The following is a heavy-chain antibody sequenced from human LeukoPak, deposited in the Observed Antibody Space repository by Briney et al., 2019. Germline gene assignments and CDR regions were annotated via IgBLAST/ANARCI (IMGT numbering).Heavy chain of an antibody. Sequence: ASVKVSCKASGYTVTSYYMHWVRQAPGQGLEWMAIVNPSGSSSYAQKFQGRATLTRATSTNTVYMELSGPRSEDTAVYYCASVYKYGMDVWGQGTTVVVSS. CDR2: VNPSGSS. J-gene: IGHJ6*02. CDR3: ASVYKYGMDV. V-gene: IGHV1-46*01. CDR1: GYTVTSYY.